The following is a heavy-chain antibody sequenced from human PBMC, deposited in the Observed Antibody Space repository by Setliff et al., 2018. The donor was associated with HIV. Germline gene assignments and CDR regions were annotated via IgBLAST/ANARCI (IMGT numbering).Heavy chain of an antibody. V-gene: IGHV4-59*08. CDR2: IYYSGST. Sequence: PSETLSLTCTVSGGSISSYYWSWIRQPPGKGLEWIGYIYYSGSTNYNPSLKSRVTISVDTSKNQFSLKLSSVTAADTAVYYCARHAGGYPFYYYYYYMDVWGKGTTVTV. J-gene: IGHJ6*03. D-gene: IGHD3-22*01. CDR1: GGSISSYY. CDR3: ARHAGGYPFYYYYYYMDV.